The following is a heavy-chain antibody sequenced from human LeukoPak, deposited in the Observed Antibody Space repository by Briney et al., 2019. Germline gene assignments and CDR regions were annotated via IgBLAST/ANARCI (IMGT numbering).Heavy chain of an antibody. Sequence: SVKVSCKASGGTFSRYTISWVRQAPGQGLEWMGRIIPILGIANYAQKFQGRVTITADKSTSTAYMELSSLRSEDTAVYYCARAPSDYYDSSGYGWFDPWGQGTLVTVSS. CDR3: ARAPSDYYDSSGYGWFDP. CDR1: GGTFSRYT. CDR2: IIPILGIA. D-gene: IGHD3-22*01. J-gene: IGHJ5*02. V-gene: IGHV1-69*02.